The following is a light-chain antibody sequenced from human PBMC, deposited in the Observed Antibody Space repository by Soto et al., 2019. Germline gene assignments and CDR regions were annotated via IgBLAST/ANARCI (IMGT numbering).Light chain of an antibody. CDR2: GAF. V-gene: IGKV1-6*01. CDR1: QDISTE. J-gene: IGKJ1*01. Sequence: AIQMTQSPSSLSVSVGDRVTITCRASQDISTELGWYQQKPGKAPRLLIYGAFSLQSGVPSRFSGSGSGTEFTLTISSLQPDDFATYYCQQDFKYPRTFGQGTKVEVK. CDR3: QQDFKYPRT.